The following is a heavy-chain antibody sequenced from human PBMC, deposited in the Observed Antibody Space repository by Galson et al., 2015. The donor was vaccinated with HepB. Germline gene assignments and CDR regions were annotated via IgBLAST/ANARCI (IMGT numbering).Heavy chain of an antibody. V-gene: IGHV3-21*01. D-gene: IGHD3-3*01. CDR1: GFTFSSYS. J-gene: IGHJ6*03. Sequence: SLRLSCAASGFTFSSYSMNWVRQAPGKGLEWVSSISSSSSYIYYADSVKGRFTISRDNAKNSRYLQMNSLRAEDTAVYCCASGREYYDFWSGPYYYYMDVWGKGTTVTVSS. CDR3: ASGREYYDFWSGPYYYYMDV. CDR2: ISSSSSYI.